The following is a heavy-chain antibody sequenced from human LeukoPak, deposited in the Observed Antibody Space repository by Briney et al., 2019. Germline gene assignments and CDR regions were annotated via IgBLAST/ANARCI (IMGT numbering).Heavy chain of an antibody. Sequence: GGYLRLSCAASGFTVSSNYMSWVRQAPGKGLEWVSVIYSGGSTYYADSVKGRFTISRDNSKNTLYLQMNSLRAEDTAVYYCARANIAVAGFDYWGQGTLVTVSS. V-gene: IGHV3-66*02. CDR3: ARANIAVAGFDY. CDR2: IYSGGST. D-gene: IGHD6-19*01. J-gene: IGHJ4*02. CDR1: GFTVSSNY.